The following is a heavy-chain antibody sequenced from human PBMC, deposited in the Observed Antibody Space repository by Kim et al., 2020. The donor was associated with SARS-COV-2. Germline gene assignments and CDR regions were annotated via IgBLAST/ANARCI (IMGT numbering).Heavy chain of an antibody. V-gene: IGHV3-23*03. CDR2: T. J-gene: IGHJ4*02. CDR3: ATTTSGWIFDY. D-gene: IGHD6-19*01. Sequence: TFYPHSVKGRFTISRDNSKNTLYLQINSLRAEDTAVYYCATTTSGWIFDYWGQGTMVTVSS.